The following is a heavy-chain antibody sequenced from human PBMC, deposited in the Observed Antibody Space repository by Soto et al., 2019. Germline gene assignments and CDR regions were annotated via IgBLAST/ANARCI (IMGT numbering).Heavy chain of an antibody. V-gene: IGHV4-34*01. D-gene: IGHD2-2*01. CDR2: INHSGST. CDR1: GGSFSGYY. Sequence: SETLSLTCAVYGGSFSGYYWSWIRQPPGKGLEWIGEINHSGSTNYNPSLKSRVTISVDTSKNQFSLKLSSVTAADTAVYYCARGYCSSTSCYYYYYMDVGGKGTTVTVSS. J-gene: IGHJ6*03. CDR3: ARGYCSSTSCYYYYYMDV.